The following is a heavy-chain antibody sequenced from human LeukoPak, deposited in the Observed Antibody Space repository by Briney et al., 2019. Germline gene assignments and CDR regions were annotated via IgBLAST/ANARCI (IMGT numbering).Heavy chain of an antibody. V-gene: IGHV1-46*01. CDR2: INPSGGST. Sequence: ASVKVSCKASGYTFTSYGISWVRQAPGQGLEWMGIINPSGGSTSYAQKFQGRVTMTRDTSTSTVYMELSSLRSEDTAVYYCARGRSLYGDYDYWGQGTLVTVSS. J-gene: IGHJ4*02. CDR1: GYTFTSYG. D-gene: IGHD4-17*01. CDR3: ARGRSLYGDYDY.